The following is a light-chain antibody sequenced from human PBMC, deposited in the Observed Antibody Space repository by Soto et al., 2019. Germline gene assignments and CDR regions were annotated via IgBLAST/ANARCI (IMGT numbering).Light chain of an antibody. CDR1: QSINRW. CDR3: QQYSTYPYI. CDR2: KAS. J-gene: IGKJ2*01. Sequence: DIQMTQSPSTLSASVGDRVTITCRASQSINRWLAWYQQKPGKAPKLLIYKASTLESGVPSRFSRGGIGTEFSLSISSLQPDDFATYYCQQYSTYPYIFGQGTKVEIK. V-gene: IGKV1-5*03.